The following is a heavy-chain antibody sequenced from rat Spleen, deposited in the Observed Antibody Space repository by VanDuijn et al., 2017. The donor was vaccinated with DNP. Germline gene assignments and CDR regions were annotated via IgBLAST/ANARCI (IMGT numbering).Heavy chain of an antibody. J-gene: IGHJ2*01. CDR2: IIYDGTRT. V-gene: IGHV5-22*01. D-gene: IGHD3-1*01. Sequence: EVQLVESGGGLVQPGRSMKLSCAASGFTFSDYNMAWVRQAPTKGLEWVATIIYDGTRTYYRDFVKGRFTISRDNAKCTLYLQMNSLRSDDTATYYCVRQGTQQNFDYWGHGVMVTVSS. CDR1: GFTFSDYN. CDR3: VRQGTQQNFDY.